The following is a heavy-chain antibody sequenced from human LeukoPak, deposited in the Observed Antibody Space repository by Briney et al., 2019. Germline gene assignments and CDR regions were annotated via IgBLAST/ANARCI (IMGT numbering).Heavy chain of an antibody. CDR3: AREATYYYDSSGYYERYYFDY. V-gene: IGHV1-69*01. D-gene: IGHD3-22*01. CDR1: GGTFSSYA. CDR2: IIPIFGTA. Sequence: GSSVKVSCKASGGTFSSYAISWVRQAPGQGLEWMGGIIPIFGTANYAQKFQGRVTITADESTSTAYMKLSSLRSEDTAVYYCAREATYYYDSSGYYERYYFDYWGQGTLVTASS. J-gene: IGHJ4*02.